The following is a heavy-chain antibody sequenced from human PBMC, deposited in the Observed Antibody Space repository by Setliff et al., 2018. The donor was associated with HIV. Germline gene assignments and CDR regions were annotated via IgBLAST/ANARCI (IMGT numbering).Heavy chain of an antibody. CDR1: GYTFTSYG. Sequence: VSCKASGYTFTSYGISWVRQAPGQGLEWMGWISAYNGNTNYAQKLQGRVTMTTDTSTSTAYMELRSLRSDDTAVYYCARDPGRDGYNLGAFDIWGQGTMVTVSS. CDR3: ARDPGRDGYNLGAFDI. V-gene: IGHV1-18*01. J-gene: IGHJ3*02. D-gene: IGHD5-12*01. CDR2: ISAYNGNT.